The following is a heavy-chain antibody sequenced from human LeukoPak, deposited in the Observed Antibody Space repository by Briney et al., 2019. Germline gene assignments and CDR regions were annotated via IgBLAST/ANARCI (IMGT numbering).Heavy chain of an antibody. CDR2: ISSSSSHI. V-gene: IGHV3-21*01. CDR1: GFTFSSYS. J-gene: IGHJ4*02. CDR3: AKSSVGAAAGTSDY. Sequence: GGSLRLSCAASGFTFSSYSMTWVRQAPGKGLEWISSISSSSSHIYYADSVKGRFTISRDNSKNTLYLQMNSLRAEDTAVYYCAKSSVGAAAGTSDYWGQGTLVTVSS. D-gene: IGHD6-13*01.